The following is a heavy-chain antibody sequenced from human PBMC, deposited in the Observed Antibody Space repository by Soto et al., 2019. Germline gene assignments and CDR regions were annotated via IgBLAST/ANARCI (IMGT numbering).Heavy chain of an antibody. CDR1: GFTFSSYA. CDR2: ISGSGGST. V-gene: IGHV3-23*01. D-gene: IGHD2-15*01. Sequence: GGSLRLSCAASGFTFSSYAMSWVRQAPGKGLEWVSAISGSGGSTYCADSVKGRFTISRDNSKNTLYLQMNSLRAEDTAVYYCAKDGTPTLGYCSGGSCYGLSWGQGTLVTVSS. J-gene: IGHJ4*02. CDR3: AKDGTPTLGYCSGGSCYGLS.